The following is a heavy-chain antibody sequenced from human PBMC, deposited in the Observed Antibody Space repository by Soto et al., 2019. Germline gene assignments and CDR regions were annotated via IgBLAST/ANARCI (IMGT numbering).Heavy chain of an antibody. D-gene: IGHD3-22*01. J-gene: IGHJ4*02. CDR1: GFTFSSYS. CDR2: ISSSSYI. V-gene: IGHV3-21*01. Sequence: GGSLRLSCAASGFTFSSYSMNWVRQAPGKGLEWVSSISSSSYIYYADSVKGRFTISRDNAKNSLYLQMNSLRAEDTAVYYCARDLWVYYDSSGYHYWGQGTLVTVSS. CDR3: ARDLWVYYDSSGYHY.